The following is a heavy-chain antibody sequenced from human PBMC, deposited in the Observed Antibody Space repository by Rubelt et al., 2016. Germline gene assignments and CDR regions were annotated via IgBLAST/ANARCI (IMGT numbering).Heavy chain of an antibody. D-gene: IGHD3-22*01. J-gene: IGHJ4*02. CDR2: INPNSGGT. CDR3: ARGATYYYDSSGPPHFDY. Sequence: GQGLEWMGWINPNSGGTNYAQKFQGRVTMTRDTSISTAYMELSRLRSDDTAVYYCARGATYYYDSSGPPHFDYWGQGTLVTVSS. V-gene: IGHV1-2*02.